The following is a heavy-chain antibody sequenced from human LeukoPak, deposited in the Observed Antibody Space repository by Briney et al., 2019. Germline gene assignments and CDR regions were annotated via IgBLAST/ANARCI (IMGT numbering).Heavy chain of an antibody. V-gene: IGHV4-38-2*01. CDR2: IYHSGST. Sequence: SETLSLTCAVSGYSISSGYYWGWIRQPPGKGLEWIGSIYHSGSTYYNPSLKSRVTISVDTSKNQFSLKLSSVTAAHTAVYYCASTTDPAFDIWGQGTMVTVSS. D-gene: IGHD4-17*01. CDR1: GYSISSGYY. CDR3: ASTTDPAFDI. J-gene: IGHJ3*02.